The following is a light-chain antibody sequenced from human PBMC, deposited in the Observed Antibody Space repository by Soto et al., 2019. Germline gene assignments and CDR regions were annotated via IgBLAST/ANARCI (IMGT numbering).Light chain of an antibody. CDR1: QSINSNY. Sequence: EIVLTQSPGTLSLSPGERATLSCRASQSINSNYLAWYQQKPGQAPRLLIHGASNRATGIPDRFSGSGSGTDFTLTISRLEPEDFAVYYCQQYGSSPLTFGGGTKVEIK. J-gene: IGKJ4*01. CDR2: GAS. CDR3: QQYGSSPLT. V-gene: IGKV3-20*01.